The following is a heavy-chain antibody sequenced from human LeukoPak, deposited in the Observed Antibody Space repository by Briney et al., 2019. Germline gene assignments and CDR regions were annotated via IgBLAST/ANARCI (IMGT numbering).Heavy chain of an antibody. Sequence: ASVKVSCKASGYSFTDNYIHWVRQAPGQGLEWMGWISPKSGDTNYAQKFQGRVTMTRDTSISTAYMELSRLRSDDTAVYYCARDYYDSSGYYKAFDIWGQGTMVTVSS. CDR2: ISPKSGDT. CDR3: ARDYYDSSGYYKAFDI. J-gene: IGHJ3*02. V-gene: IGHV1-2*02. CDR1: GYSFTDNY. D-gene: IGHD3-22*01.